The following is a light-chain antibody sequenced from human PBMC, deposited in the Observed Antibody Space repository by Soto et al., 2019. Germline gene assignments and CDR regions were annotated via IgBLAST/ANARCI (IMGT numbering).Light chain of an antibody. V-gene: IGKV3-15*01. CDR1: QSVGSN. CDR2: GAS. CDR3: QQYDKWPLWT. Sequence: EIVMTQSPATLSVSPGERVILSCRASQSVGSNLAWYQQRPGQAPRLLIFGASTRATGFPARFSGSGSGTEFTLTISSLQSEDFAVNYCQQYDKWPLWTFGQGTKVEIK. J-gene: IGKJ1*01.